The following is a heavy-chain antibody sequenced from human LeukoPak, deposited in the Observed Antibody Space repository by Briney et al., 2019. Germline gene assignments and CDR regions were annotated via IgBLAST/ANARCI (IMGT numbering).Heavy chain of an antibody. CDR3: AELGITMIGGV. CDR2: ISDSGTTI. J-gene: IGHJ6*04. D-gene: IGHD3-10*02. Sequence: GGPLRLSCAASGFTFSDYEMNWVRQAPGKGLEWVSYISDSGTTIYYGDSVKGRFTISRDNAKKSLYLQMNSLRAEDTAVYYCAELGITMIGGVWGKGTTVTISS. CDR1: GFTFSDYE. V-gene: IGHV3-48*03.